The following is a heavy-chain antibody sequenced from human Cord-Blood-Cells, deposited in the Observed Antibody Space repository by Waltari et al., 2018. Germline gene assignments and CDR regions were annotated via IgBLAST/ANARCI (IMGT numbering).Heavy chain of an antibody. Sequence: QVQLQESGPGLVKPSETLSLTYTVSGGSISSHYWSWIRQPPGKGLEWIGYIYYSGSTTFTPSLKGRVTISLDTSKNQFSLKLSSVTAADTAVYYCARDYSSSWYNWFDPWGQGTLVTVSS. D-gene: IGHD6-13*01. V-gene: IGHV4-59*11. CDR1: GGSISSHY. CDR3: ARDYSSSWYNWFDP. CDR2: IYYSGST. J-gene: IGHJ5*02.